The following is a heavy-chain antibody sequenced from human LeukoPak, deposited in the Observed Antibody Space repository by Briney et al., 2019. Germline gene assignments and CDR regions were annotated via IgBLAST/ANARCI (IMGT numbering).Heavy chain of an antibody. CDR2: INSDGSST. J-gene: IGHJ4*02. Sequence: GGSLRLSCAASGFTFSGYWMYWVRQAPGKGLVWVSLINSDGSSTNYADSVKGRFTISRDNAKNTLYLQVNSLRDDDTAVYYCARHLGTYCDHWGQGTLVTVSA. D-gene: IGHD7-27*01. CDR1: GFTFSGYW. V-gene: IGHV3-74*01. CDR3: ARHLGTYCDH.